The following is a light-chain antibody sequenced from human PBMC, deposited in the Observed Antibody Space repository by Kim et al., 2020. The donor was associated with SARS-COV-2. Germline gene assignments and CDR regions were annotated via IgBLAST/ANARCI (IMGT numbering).Light chain of an antibody. CDR1: SSNIGAGYD. Sequence: QGVTISCTGNSSNIGAGYDVHWYQQLPGTAPKLLIYGNSNRPSGVPDRFSGSKSGTSASLAITGLQAEDEADYYCQSYDSSLSGSVFGGGTQLTVL. V-gene: IGLV1-40*01. J-gene: IGLJ2*01. CDR2: GNS. CDR3: QSYDSSLSGSV.